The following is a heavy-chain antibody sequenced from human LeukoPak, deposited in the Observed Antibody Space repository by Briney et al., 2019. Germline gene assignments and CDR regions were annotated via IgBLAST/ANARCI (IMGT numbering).Heavy chain of an antibody. Sequence: GGSLRLSCAASGFTFSSYAMSWVRQAPGKGLEWVSAISGSGGSTYYAGSVKGRFTISRDNSKNTLYLQMNSLRAEDTAVYYCAKDRVSNWNPLGNWGQGTLVTVSS. D-gene: IGHD1-20*01. CDR2: ISGSGGST. CDR1: GFTFSSYA. CDR3: AKDRVSNWNPLGN. V-gene: IGHV3-23*01. J-gene: IGHJ4*02.